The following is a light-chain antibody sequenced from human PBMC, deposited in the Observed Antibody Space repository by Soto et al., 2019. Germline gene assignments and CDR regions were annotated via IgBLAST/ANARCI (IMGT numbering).Light chain of an antibody. J-gene: IGKJ2*02. Sequence: VLTQSPATLSLSPGESATLSCRASQSVVNNLACYQHKSGQAPRLLIYAASDRATGVPARFSGRMSGTDVTHTSSSLEPEDFATCFCQQRSRWPRGTFGRGTKLE. CDR1: QSVVNN. CDR2: AAS. V-gene: IGKV3-11*01. CDR3: QQRSRWPRGT.